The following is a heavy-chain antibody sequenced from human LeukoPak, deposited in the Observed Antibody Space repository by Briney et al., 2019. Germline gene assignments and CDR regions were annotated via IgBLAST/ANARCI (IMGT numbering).Heavy chain of an antibody. Sequence: GASVKVSRKASGYTFTSYGISWVRQAPGQGLEWMGWISAYNGNTNYAQKLQGRVTMTTDTSTSTAYMELRSLRSDDTAVYYCARDLGALAAAGSREWFDPWGQGTLVTVSS. J-gene: IGHJ5*02. CDR2: ISAYNGNT. D-gene: IGHD6-13*01. CDR1: GYTFTSYG. V-gene: IGHV1-18*01. CDR3: ARDLGALAAAGSREWFDP.